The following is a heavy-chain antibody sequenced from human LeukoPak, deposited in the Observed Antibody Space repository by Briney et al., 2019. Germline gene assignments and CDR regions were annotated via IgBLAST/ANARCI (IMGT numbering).Heavy chain of an antibody. V-gene: IGHV3-30*04. CDR1: GFTFSSYA. J-gene: IGHJ4*02. CDR3: ARGPNVVVVVADYFDY. D-gene: IGHD2-15*01. CDR2: ISYDGSNK. Sequence: PGGSLRLSCAASGFTFSSYAMHWVRQAPGKGLEWVAVISYDGSNKYYADSVKGRFTISRDNSKNTLYLQMNSLRAEDTAVYCCARGPNVVVVVADYFDYWGQGTLVTVSS.